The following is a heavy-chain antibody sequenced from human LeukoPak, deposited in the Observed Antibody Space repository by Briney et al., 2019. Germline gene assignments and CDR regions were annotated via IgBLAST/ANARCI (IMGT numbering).Heavy chain of an antibody. J-gene: IGHJ4*02. CDR1: GFTFSSYG. V-gene: IGHV3-30*02. CDR3: ASQGVVVAATPTGFDY. D-gene: IGHD2-15*01. Sequence: GGSLRLSCAASGFTFSSYGMHWVRQAPGKGLEGVAFIRYDGSNKDYADSVKGRFTISRDNSKNTLFLQMNSLRAEDTAVYYCASQGVVVAATPTGFDYWGQGTLVTVSS. CDR2: IRYDGSNK.